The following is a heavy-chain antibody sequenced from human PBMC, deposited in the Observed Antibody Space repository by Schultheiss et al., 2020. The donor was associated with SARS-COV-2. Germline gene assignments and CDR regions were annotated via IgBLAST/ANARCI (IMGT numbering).Heavy chain of an antibody. CDR3: ARGRMGFDP. V-gene: IGHV3-23*01. Sequence: GGSLRLSCAASGFTFSSYSMNWVRQAPGKGLEWVSAISGSGGSTYYADSVKGRFTISRDNSKNTVYLQMNRLRPEDTARYYCARGRMGFDPWGQGTLVTVSS. CDR1: GFTFSSYS. D-gene: IGHD1-14*01. J-gene: IGHJ5*02. CDR2: ISGSGGST.